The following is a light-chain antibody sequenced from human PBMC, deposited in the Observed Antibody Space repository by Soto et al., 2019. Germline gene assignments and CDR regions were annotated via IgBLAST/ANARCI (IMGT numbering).Light chain of an antibody. CDR2: GAS. CDR3: QQYNNWWT. V-gene: IGKV3-15*01. CDR1: QSVSSN. J-gene: IGKJ1*01. Sequence: EIVMTQSPATLSVSPGERATLSCRASQSVSSNLAWYQQKPVQAPRHLIYGASTRATGIPARFSGSGSGTEFTLTISSLQSEDFAVYYCQQYNNWWTFGQGTKVEIK.